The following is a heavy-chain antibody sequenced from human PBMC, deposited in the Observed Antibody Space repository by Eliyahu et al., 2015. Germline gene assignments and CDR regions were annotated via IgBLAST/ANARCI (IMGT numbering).Heavy chain of an antibody. CDR3: ARHGGGKGCRNCYFDY. CDR1: GXPFSDDH. CDR2: ISTTGIYT. V-gene: IGHV3-11*06. J-gene: IGHJ4*02. D-gene: IGHD2-15*01. Sequence: QVQLVESGGGLVQPGGSLRLSCAASGXPFSDDHMSWIRQAPGKGLEWLSYISTTGIYTAYADSVKGRFTISRDNAKNSLYLQMNSLRVEDTAVYYCARHGGGKGCRNCYFDYWGQGALVTVSS.